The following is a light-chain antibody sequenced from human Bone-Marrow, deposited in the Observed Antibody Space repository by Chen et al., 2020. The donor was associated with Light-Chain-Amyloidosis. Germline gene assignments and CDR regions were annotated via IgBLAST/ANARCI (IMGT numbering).Light chain of an antibody. CDR2: DDN. CDR3: SSYISTNRPV. J-gene: IGLJ2*01. Sequence: SPLTHPASVPGSPGQPFTIPCPGTSSDIGGYNHVSWYQPHPGKAPKLMIYDDNNRPAGVSDRFSGSKSGNTASLTISGLQAEDEAAYYCSSYISTNRPVFGGGTNLAVL. V-gene: IGLV2-14*01. CDR1: SSDIGGYNH.